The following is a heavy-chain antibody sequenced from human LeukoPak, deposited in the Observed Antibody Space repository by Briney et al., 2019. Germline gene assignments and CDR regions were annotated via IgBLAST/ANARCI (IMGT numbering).Heavy chain of an antibody. D-gene: IGHD2-2*01. J-gene: IGHJ4*02. CDR2: IKSKTDGGTT. CDR1: GFTFSSYG. CDR3: TTMTIVPTDY. Sequence: PGGSLRLSCAASGFTFSSYGMHWVRQAPGKGLEWVGRIKSKTDGGTTDYAAVVKGRFIISRDDSENTLYLQMNSLKTEDTAVYYCTTMTIVPTDYWGQGTLVTVSS. V-gene: IGHV3-15*01.